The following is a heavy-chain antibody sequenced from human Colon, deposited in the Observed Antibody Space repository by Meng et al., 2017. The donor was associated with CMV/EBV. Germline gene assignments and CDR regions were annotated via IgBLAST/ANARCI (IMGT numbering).Heavy chain of an antibody. CDR2: IYPGDSET. CDR3: ASPTSDFYYYGVDV. J-gene: IGHJ6*02. CDR1: GYTFTNYW. V-gene: IGHV5-51*01. Sequence: GESLKISCQGSGYTFTNYWIGWVRQMPGKGLEWMGIIYPGDSETRYSPSVQGQVNISVDKSTTTAYLQWSSLKASDTAIYYCASPTSDFYYYGVDVWGQGTTVTVSS.